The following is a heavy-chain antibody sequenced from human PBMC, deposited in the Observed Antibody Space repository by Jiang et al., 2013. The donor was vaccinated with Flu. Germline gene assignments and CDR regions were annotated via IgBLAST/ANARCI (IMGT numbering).Heavy chain of an antibody. CDR2: INIGNGNT. J-gene: IGHJ3*02. D-gene: IGHD3-9*01. CDR1: YTFTSYA. V-gene: IGHV1-3*04. Sequence: YTFTSYAIHWVRQAPGQRLEWMGWINIGNGNTKYSQKFQGRVTITRDTSATTAYMELSSLTSEDTAVYYCARRLVRAFDIWGQGTMVTVSS. CDR3: ARRLVRAFDI.